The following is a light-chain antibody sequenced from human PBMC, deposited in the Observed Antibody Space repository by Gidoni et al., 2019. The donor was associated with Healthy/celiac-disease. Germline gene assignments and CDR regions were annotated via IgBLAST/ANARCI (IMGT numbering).Light chain of an antibody. J-gene: IGKJ1*01. V-gene: IGKV2-28*01. CDR3: MQAIQTPRT. Sequence: DIVMTQSPLSLPVTPGEPASISCRSSQSLLHSNGYNDLDWYLQKPGQSPQLLIYLGSNRASGVPDRFSGSGSGTDFKLKISRVEDEDVGVYYCMQAIQTPRTFGKGTKVEIK. CDR2: LGS. CDR1: QSLLHSNGYND.